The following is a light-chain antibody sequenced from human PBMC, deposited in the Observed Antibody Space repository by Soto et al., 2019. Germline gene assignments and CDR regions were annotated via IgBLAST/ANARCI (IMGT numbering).Light chain of an antibody. CDR1: SSDVGTYNL. J-gene: IGLJ7*01. CDR3: CSFAVGSTLV. Sequence: QSVLTQPASVSGSPGQSITISCTGTSSDVGTYNLVSWHQHHPGKAPKLIIYEGSKRPSGVSNRFSGSKSGNTAFLTISGLQAEDEADYYCCSFAVGSTLVFGGGTQLTVL. CDR2: EGS. V-gene: IGLV2-23*01.